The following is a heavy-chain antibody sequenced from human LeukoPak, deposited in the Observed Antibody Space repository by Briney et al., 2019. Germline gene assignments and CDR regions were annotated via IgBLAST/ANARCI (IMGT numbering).Heavy chain of an antibody. CDR1: GGTFSSYA. J-gene: IGHJ5*01. Sequence: GASVKVSCKASGGTFSSYAISWVRQAPGQGLEWMGWINPNNGGTNYAQKFQGRVTMTRDTSISTASMELSRLTSDDTAVYYCARAPRGQQLGNNWFDFWGQGTLVTVSS. V-gene: IGHV1-2*02. CDR2: INPNNGGT. D-gene: IGHD6-13*01. CDR3: ARAPRGQQLGNNWFDF.